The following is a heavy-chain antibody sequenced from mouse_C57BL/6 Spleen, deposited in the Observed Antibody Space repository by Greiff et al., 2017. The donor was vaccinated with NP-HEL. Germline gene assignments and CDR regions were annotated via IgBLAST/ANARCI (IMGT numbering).Heavy chain of an antibody. CDR3: ARHEGTTDAMDY. CDR1: GYTFTEYT. Sequence: LVEPGASVKLSCKASGYTFTEYTIHWVKQRSGQGLEWIGWFYPGSGSIKYNEKFKDKATLTADKSSSTVYMELSRLTSEDSAVYFCARHEGTTDAMDYWGQGTSVTVSS. CDR2: FYPGSGSI. V-gene: IGHV1-62-2*01. D-gene: IGHD1-1*01. J-gene: IGHJ4*01.